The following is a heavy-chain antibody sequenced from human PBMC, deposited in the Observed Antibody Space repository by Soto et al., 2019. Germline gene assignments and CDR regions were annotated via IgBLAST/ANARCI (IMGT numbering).Heavy chain of an antibody. CDR2: ISSSSSTI. J-gene: IGHJ6*02. D-gene: IGHD2-15*01. CDR3: ARGSGSVVAATPYYYYGMDV. CDR1: GFTFSSYS. V-gene: IGHV3-48*02. Sequence: PGGSLRLSCAASGFTFSSYSMNWVRQAPGKGLEWVSYISSSSSTIYYADSVKGRFTISRDNAKNSLYLQMNSLRDEDTAVYYCARGSGSVVAATPYYYYGMDVWGQGTTVTVSS.